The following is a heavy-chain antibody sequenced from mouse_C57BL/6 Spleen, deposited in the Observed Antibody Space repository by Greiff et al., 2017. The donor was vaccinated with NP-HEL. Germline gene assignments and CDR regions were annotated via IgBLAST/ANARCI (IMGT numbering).Heavy chain of an antibody. D-gene: IGHD1-1*01. Sequence: EVMLVESGGGLVKPGGSLKLSCAASGFTFSDYGMHWVRQAPEKGLEWVAYISSGSSTIYYADTVKGRFTISRDNAKNTLFLQMTSLRSEDTAMYYCARPPITTVKDYYAMDYWGQGTSVTVSS. CDR3: ARPPITTVKDYYAMDY. V-gene: IGHV5-17*01. CDR2: ISSGSSTI. CDR1: GFTFSDYG. J-gene: IGHJ4*01.